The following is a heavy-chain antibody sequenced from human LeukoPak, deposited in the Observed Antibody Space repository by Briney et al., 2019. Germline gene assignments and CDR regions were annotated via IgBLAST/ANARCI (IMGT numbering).Heavy chain of an antibody. D-gene: IGHD6-13*01. V-gene: IGHV4-34*01. Sequence: SETLSLTCAVYGGSFSGYYWSWIRQPPGKELEWIGEINHSGSTNYNPSLKSRVTISVDTSKNQFSLKLSSVTAADTAVYYCARGPPGYSSSRYLWLDPWGQGTLVTVSS. CDR2: INHSGST. CDR3: ARGPPGYSSSRYLWLDP. CDR1: GGSFSGYY. J-gene: IGHJ5*02.